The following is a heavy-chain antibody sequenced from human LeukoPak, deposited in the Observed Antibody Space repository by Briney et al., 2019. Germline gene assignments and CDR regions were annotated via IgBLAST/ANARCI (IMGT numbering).Heavy chain of an antibody. J-gene: IGHJ4*02. CDR2: IGGNGGTS. Sequence: GGSLRLSCAASGFIFNNYAMHWVRQAPGKGLEYVSAIGGNGGTSYYADSVKGRFTISRDNSKNTVYLQMGSLRTEDMAVYYCATRHEYSYPYWGQGTLVTVSS. CDR1: GFIFNNYA. CDR3: ATRHEYSYPY. V-gene: IGHV3-64*02. D-gene: IGHD5-18*01.